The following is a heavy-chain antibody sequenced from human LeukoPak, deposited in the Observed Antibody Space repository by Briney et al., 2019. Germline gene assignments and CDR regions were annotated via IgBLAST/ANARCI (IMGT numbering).Heavy chain of an antibody. J-gene: IGHJ5*02. D-gene: IGHD2-21*02. V-gene: IGHV1-2*02. Sequence: ASVMVSCKASGYTFTDYYIHWVRQAPGQGFEWMGWINPNSGDRNYAQRFRDRVTLTRDTSISTAYMELTNLRTDDTAIYYCARPNGDFYNWFDPWGQGTLVTVSS. CDR2: INPNSGDR. CDR3: ARPNGDFYNWFDP. CDR1: GYTFTDYY.